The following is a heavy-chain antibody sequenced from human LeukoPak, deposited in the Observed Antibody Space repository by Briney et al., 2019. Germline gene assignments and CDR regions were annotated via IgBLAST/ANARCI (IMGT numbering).Heavy chain of an antibody. CDR2: INPNGGGA. CDR3: ARGQSLNDY. J-gene: IGHJ4*02. CDR1: PYTFTGYH. V-gene: IGHV1-2*02. Sequence: AAVNVSCKASPYTFTGYHMHWVRQAPGQGLEWMGLINPNGGGANYAENFQGRVTMTRETSISTAYMELSNLRYDDTALYYCARGQSLNDYWGQGTLVTVSS.